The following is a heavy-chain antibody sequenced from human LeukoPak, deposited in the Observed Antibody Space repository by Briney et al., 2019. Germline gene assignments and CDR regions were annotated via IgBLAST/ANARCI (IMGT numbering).Heavy chain of an antibody. J-gene: IGHJ4*02. CDR3: ARGDHYDTHYHGDY. Sequence: SVKVSCKASGGTFSSYAISWVRQAPGQGLEWMGRIIPILGIANYAQKFQGRVTITADKSTSTAYMELSSLRSEDTAVYYCARGDHYDTHYHGDYWGQGTLVTVSS. CDR2: IIPILGIA. CDR1: GGTFSSYA. D-gene: IGHD3-22*01. V-gene: IGHV1-69*04.